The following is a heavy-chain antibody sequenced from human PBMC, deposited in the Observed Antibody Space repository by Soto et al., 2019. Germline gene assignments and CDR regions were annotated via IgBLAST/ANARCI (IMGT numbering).Heavy chain of an antibody. Sequence: HGESLKISCKGSGYSFTSYWIGWVRQMPGKGLEWMGIIYPGDSDTRYSPSFQGQVTISADKSISTAYLQWSSLKASDTAMYYCARRKRGGQLGCSYCMDVWGQGTTGTVSS. CDR3: ARRKRGGQLGCSYCMDV. J-gene: IGHJ6*02. V-gene: IGHV5-51*01. CDR1: GYSFTSYW. D-gene: IGHD6-6*01. CDR2: IYPGDSDT.